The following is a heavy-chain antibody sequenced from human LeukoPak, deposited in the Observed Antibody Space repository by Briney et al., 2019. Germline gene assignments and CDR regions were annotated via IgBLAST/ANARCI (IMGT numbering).Heavy chain of an antibody. CDR3: ARDDNYYDGSSYSSGFDH. V-gene: IGHV3-74*01. D-gene: IGHD3-22*01. CDR1: GFSLSDFW. Sequence: PGGSLRLSCVASGFSLSDFWMHWVRQVPGKELVWVSLIRIDGNTNVADSVRGRSSISRDTAKNTLYLQMNSLRAEDSAIYYCARDDNYYDGSSYSSGFDHWGHATLVTVSS. J-gene: IGHJ4*01. CDR2: IRIDGNT.